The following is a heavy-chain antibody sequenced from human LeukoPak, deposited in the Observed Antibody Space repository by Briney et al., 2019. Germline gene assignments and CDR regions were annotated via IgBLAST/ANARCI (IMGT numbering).Heavy chain of an antibody. CDR1: GGTFSSYA. Sequence: SVKVSCKASGGTFSSYAISWVQPAPGQGLEWMGGIIPIFGTANYAQKFQGRVTITADESTSTAYMELSSLRSEDTAVYYCARDAIFGVVKTENWGQGTLVTVSS. V-gene: IGHV1-69*13. D-gene: IGHD3-3*01. J-gene: IGHJ4*02. CDR3: ARDAIFGVVKTEN. CDR2: IIPIFGTA.